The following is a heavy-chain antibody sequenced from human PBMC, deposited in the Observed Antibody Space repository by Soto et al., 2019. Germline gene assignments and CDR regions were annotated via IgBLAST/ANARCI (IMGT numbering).Heavy chain of an antibody. D-gene: IGHD2-15*01. J-gene: IGHJ4*02. Sequence: QVQLQESGPGLVKPSGTLSLNCAVSSGSISSRNWWSWVRQPPGKGLEWIGEIFHGGYTSYNQSLKSRVTISVDKSKNQFSLKLSSVTAAYTAVYYCARHGRGDCSGGSCYGLDNWGQGTLVTVSS. CDR2: IFHGGYT. CDR3: ARHGRGDCSGGSCYGLDN. CDR1: SGSISSRNW. V-gene: IGHV4-4*02.